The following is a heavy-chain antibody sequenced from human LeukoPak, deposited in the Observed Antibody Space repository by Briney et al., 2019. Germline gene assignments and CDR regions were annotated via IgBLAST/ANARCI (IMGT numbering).Heavy chain of an antibody. J-gene: IGHJ5*02. D-gene: IGHD2-8*01. V-gene: IGHV3-21*06. Sequence: GGSLRLSCAASGFTFNTYTMNWVRLAPGKGLEWVSAITGSTKYIPSNIYYADAVQGRLTISRDDAKNLVYLQMNSLRAEDTAVYYCARLHGHGFDPWGQGTLVTVSS. CDR1: GFTFNTYT. CDR2: ITGSTKYI. CDR3: ARLHGHGFDP.